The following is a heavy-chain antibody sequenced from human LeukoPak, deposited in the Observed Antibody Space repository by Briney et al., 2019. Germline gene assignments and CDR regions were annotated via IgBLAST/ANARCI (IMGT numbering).Heavy chain of an antibody. CDR1: GNTLTELS. Sequence: GASVKVSCKVSGNTLTELSMHWVRQAPGKGLEWMGGFDPEVGETIYAQKFQGRVTMTEDTSTDTAYMELNSLRSEDTAAYYCARGSSRNGMDVWGQGTTVTVSS. V-gene: IGHV1-24*01. CDR2: FDPEVGET. CDR3: ARGSSRNGMDV. J-gene: IGHJ6*02. D-gene: IGHD6-6*01.